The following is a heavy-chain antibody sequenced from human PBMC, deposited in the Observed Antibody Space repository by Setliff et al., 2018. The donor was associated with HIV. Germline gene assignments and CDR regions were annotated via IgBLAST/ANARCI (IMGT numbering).Heavy chain of an antibody. CDR3: ASRDTSRYFDDY. CDR2: IHYSGST. D-gene: IGHD3-22*01. V-gene: IGHV4-30-4*08. CDR1: TFGDYA. J-gene: IGHJ4*02. Sequence: TFGDYAMTWVRQAPGKGLELEWIGYIHYSGSTYFNPSLKSRVSISTDTSKNQFSLKLTSVTAADTAVYYCASRDTSRYFDDYWGQGTLVTVSS.